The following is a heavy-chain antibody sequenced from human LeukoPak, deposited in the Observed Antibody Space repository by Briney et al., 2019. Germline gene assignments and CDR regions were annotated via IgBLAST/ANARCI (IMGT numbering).Heavy chain of an antibody. J-gene: IGHJ4*02. CDR2: IRGDGITT. V-gene: IGHV3-23*01. D-gene: IGHD3-22*01. Sequence: AGGSLRLSCVASGFTFRSHGMNWVRQAPGKGLEWVSGIRGDGITTYYADSVKGRFTISRDNSKNTLYLQMNSLRAEDTALYYCAKAQAGSSGYYGEIDYWGQGTLVTVSS. CDR1: GFTFRSHG. CDR3: AKAQAGSSGYYGEIDY.